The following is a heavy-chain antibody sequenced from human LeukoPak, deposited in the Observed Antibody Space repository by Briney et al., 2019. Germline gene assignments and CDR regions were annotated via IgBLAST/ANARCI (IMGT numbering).Heavy chain of an antibody. CDR2: ITSSSSTI. CDR1: GFTFSSYA. Sequence: GGSLRLSCAASGFTFSSYAMSWVRQAPGKGLEWVSYITSSSSTIYYADSLKGRFTISRDNAKNSLYLQMNSLRAEDTAVYYCARGTSWFDYWGQGTLVTVSS. CDR3: ARGTSWFDY. J-gene: IGHJ5*01. D-gene: IGHD2-2*01. V-gene: IGHV3-48*01.